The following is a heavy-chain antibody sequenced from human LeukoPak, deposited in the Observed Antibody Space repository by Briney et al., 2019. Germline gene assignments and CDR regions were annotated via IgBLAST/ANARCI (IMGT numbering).Heavy chain of an antibody. CDR1: GFTFSSYW. CDR2: IKQDGSEK. D-gene: IGHD6-13*01. CDR3: ARDRAAAGQWFDP. J-gene: IGHJ5*02. Sequence: GGSLRLSCAASGFTFSSYWMSWVRQAPGKGLEWVANIKQDGSEKYYVDSVKGRFTISRDNAKNSLYLQMNSLRAEDTAVYYCARDRAAAGQWFDPWGQGTLVTVSS. V-gene: IGHV3-7*01.